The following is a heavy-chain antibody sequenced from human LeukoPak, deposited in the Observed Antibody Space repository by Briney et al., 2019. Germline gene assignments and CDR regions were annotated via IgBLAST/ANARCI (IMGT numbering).Heavy chain of an antibody. J-gene: IGHJ6*02. Sequence: SETLSLTCTVSGGSISSYYWSWIRQPPGKGLEWIGYIYYSGSTNHNPSLKSRVTISVDTSKNQFSLKLSSVTAADTAVYYCARDGIGTAIVWGDGMDVWGQGTTVTVSS. CDR2: IYYSGST. D-gene: IGHD5-18*01. V-gene: IGHV4-59*01. CDR1: GGSISSYY. CDR3: ARDGIGTAIVWGDGMDV.